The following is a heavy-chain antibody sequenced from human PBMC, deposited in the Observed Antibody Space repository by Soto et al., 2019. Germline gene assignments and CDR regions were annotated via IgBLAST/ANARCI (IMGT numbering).Heavy chain of an antibody. CDR3: ARAGYYGSGILL. V-gene: IGHV3-48*02. Sequence: EVQLVESGGGLVQPGGSLRLSCAASGFTFNSYSMNWVRQAPGKWLEWVSYISSSSSTIYYADSVKGRFTISRDNAKNSLYLQMNSLRDEYTAVYYCARAGYYGSGILLWGQGTLVTVSS. J-gene: IGHJ4*02. CDR1: GFTFNSYS. CDR2: ISSSSSTI. D-gene: IGHD3-10*01.